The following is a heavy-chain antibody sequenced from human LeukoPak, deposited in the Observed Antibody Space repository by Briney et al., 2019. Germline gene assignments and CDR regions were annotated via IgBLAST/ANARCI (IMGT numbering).Heavy chain of an antibody. CDR3: ARDLGYCSGGSCYSAY. V-gene: IGHV4-4*02. CDR1: GGSISSSNW. D-gene: IGHD2-15*01. CDR2: IYHSGST. J-gene: IGHJ4*02. Sequence: SETLSLTCAVSGGSISSSNWWSGVRRPPGKGREWIGEIYHSGSTNYNPSLKRRVTISVDKSKNQFSLKLSSVTAADMAVYYCARDLGYCSGGSCYSAYWGQGTLVTVSS.